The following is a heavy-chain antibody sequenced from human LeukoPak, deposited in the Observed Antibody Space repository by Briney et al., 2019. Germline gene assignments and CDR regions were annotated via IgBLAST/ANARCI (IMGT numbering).Heavy chain of an antibody. D-gene: IGHD4-23*01. CDR3: ATLTGGDDAFDI. CDR1: GGSISSSSYY. V-gene: IGHV4-39*07. J-gene: IGHJ3*02. CDR2: IYYSGST. Sequence: ETLSLTCTVSGGSISSSSYYWGWIRQPPGKGLEWIGSIYYSGSTYYNPSLKSRVTISVDTSKNRFSLKLSSVTAADTAVYYCATLTGGDDAFDIWGQGTMVTVSS.